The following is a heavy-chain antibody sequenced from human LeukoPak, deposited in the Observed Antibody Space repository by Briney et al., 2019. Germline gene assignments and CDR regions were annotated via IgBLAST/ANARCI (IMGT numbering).Heavy chain of an antibody. V-gene: IGHV4-34*01. CDR3: ASSYDILTGYSWFDP. CDR2: INHSGST. Sequence: SETLSLTCAVYGGSFSGYYWSWIRLPPGNGLEWIGEINHSGSTNYNPSLKSRVAISVDTSKNQFSLKLSSVTAADTAVYYCASSYDILTGYSWFDPWGQGTLVTVSS. CDR1: GGSFSGYY. D-gene: IGHD3-9*01. J-gene: IGHJ5*02.